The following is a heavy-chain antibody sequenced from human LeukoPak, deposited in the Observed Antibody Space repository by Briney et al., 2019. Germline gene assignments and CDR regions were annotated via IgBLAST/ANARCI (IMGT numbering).Heavy chain of an antibody. V-gene: IGHV3-15*01. CDR2: IKSKTDGGTT. CDR3: TTDAGSLGRASFDY. CDR1: GFTFSNAW. D-gene: IGHD7-27*01. J-gene: IGHJ4*02. Sequence: PGGSLRLSCAASGFTFSNAWMSWVRQAPGKGLEWVGRIKSKTDGGTTDYAAPVKGRFTISRDDSKNTLYLQMNSLKTEDTAVYYCTTDAGSLGRASFDYWGQGTLVTVSS.